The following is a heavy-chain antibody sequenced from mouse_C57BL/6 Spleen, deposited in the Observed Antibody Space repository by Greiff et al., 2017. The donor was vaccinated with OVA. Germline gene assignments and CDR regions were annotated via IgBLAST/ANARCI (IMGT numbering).Heavy chain of an antibody. CDR1: GFSFNTYA. CDR2: IRSKSNNYAT. Sequence: DVQLVESGGGLVQPKGSLKLSCAASGFSFNTYAMNWVRQAPGKGLEWVARIRSKSNNYATYYADSVKDRFTISRDDSESMLYLQMNNLKTEDAAVCYCPYDYDVYYAMDYWGQGTSVTVSS. D-gene: IGHD2-4*01. CDR3: PYDYDVYYAMDY. J-gene: IGHJ4*01. V-gene: IGHV10-1*01.